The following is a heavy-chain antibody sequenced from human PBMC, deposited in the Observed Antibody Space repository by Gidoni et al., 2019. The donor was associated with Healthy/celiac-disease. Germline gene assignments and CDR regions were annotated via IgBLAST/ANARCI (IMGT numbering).Heavy chain of an antibody. CDR3: ARTATIVAAAGKNWFDP. J-gene: IGHJ5*02. D-gene: IGHD6-13*01. Sequence: QVQLQQWGTGLLKPSETLSLTCAVYGGSFSGYYWSWIRQPPGKGLEWIGEINHSGSTNYNPSLKSRVTISGDTSKNQFALKLSSVTAADTAVYYCARTATIVAAAGKNWFDPWGQGTLVTVSS. CDR2: INHSGST. V-gene: IGHV4-34*01. CDR1: GGSFSGYY.